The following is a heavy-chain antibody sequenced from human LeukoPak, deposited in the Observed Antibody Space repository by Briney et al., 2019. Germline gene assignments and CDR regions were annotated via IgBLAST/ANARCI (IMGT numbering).Heavy chain of an antibody. D-gene: IGHD1-26*01. CDR2: IYYSGSA. Sequence: SETLSLTCTVSGGSISSYYWSWIRQPPGKGLEWIGYIYYSGSANYNPSLKSRVTISVDTSKNQFSLKLSSVTAADTAVYYCARIGAKAWENGTYYFDYWGQGTLVTVSS. CDR1: GGSISSYY. J-gene: IGHJ4*02. V-gene: IGHV4-59*08. CDR3: ARIGAKAWENGTYYFDY.